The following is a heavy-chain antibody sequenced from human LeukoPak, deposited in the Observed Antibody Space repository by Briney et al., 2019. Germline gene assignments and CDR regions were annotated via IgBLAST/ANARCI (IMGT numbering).Heavy chain of an antibody. V-gene: IGHV3-66*02. CDR1: GFTFSSNY. Sequence: GGSLRLSCAASGFTFSSNYMSWVRQAPGKGLEWVSIIYSGGSTYYADSVKGRFTISRDNSKNTLYLQMNSLRAEDTAVYYCAKVTSVNEQQLVPRRPYYYMDVWGKGTTVTVSS. D-gene: IGHD6-13*01. CDR3: AKVTSVNEQQLVPRRPYYYMDV. J-gene: IGHJ6*03. CDR2: IYSGGST.